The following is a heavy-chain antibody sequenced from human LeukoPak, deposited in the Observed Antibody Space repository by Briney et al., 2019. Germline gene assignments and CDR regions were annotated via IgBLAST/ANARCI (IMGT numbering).Heavy chain of an antibody. V-gene: IGHV3-11*04. CDR1: GFTFSDYY. CDR3: ARDGVVDFWISYGTYNYYYYMDV. Sequence: PGGSLRPSCAASGFTFSDYYMTWIRQAPGKGLEWVSYIGGSGPTIYYADSVEGRFTVSRDNAKNSLYLQMNNLRVEDTAVYYCARDGVVDFWISYGTYNYYYYMDVWGKGTTVTVSS. J-gene: IGHJ6*03. CDR2: IGGSGPTI. D-gene: IGHD3-3*01.